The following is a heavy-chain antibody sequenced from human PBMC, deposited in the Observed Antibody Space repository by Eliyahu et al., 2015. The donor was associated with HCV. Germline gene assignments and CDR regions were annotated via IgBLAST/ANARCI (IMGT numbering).Heavy chain of an antibody. Sequence: GGLVQPGGSLRLSCAASGFTFSSYWMSWVRQAPGKGLEWVANIKQDGSEKYYVDSVKGRFTISRDNAKNSLYLQMNSLRAEDTAVYYCARDRGSGWSGAEYFQHWGQGTLVTVSS. CDR3: ARDRGSGWSGAEYFQH. CDR2: IKQDGSEK. D-gene: IGHD6-19*01. CDR1: GFTFSSYW. J-gene: IGHJ1*01. V-gene: IGHV3-7*01.